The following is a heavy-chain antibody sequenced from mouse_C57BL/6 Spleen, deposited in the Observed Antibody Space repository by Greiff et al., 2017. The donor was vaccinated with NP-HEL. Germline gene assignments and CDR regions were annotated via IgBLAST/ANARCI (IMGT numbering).Heavy chain of an antibody. CDR2: INPNNGGT. Sequence: EVQLQQSGPELVKPGASVKISCKASGYTFTDYYMNWVKQSHGKSLEWIGDINPNNGGTSYNQKFKGKATLTVDKSSSTAYMELRSLTSEDSAVYYCARSPNWGDYWGQGTTLTVSS. CDR1: GYTFTDYY. V-gene: IGHV1-26*01. CDR3: ARSPNWGDY. J-gene: IGHJ2*01. D-gene: IGHD4-1*01.